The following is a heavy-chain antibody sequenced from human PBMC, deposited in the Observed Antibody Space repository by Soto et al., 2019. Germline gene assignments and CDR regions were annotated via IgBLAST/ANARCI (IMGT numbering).Heavy chain of an antibody. CDR3: ARMPPTTRAGYYKRGYYHYYMDV. D-gene: IGHD3-9*01. J-gene: IGHJ6*03. Sequence: ASVKVSCKASGYTFTSYDINWVRQATGQGLEWMGWMNPNSGNTGYAQKFQGRVTMTRNTSISTAYMEQSSLRSEDTAVYYCARMPPTTRAGYYKRGYYHYYMDVWGKGTTVTVSS. CDR1: GYTFTSYD. CDR2: MNPNSGNT. V-gene: IGHV1-8*01.